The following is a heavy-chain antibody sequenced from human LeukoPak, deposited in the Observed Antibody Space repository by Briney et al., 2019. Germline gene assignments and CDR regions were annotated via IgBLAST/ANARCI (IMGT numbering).Heavy chain of an antibody. CDR2: INAANGNT. V-gene: IGHV1-3*01. D-gene: IGHD3-10*01. J-gene: IGHJ5*02. CDR3: ARENYYTSGSHQNWFDP. CDR1: RYTFTSYA. Sequence: ASVKVSCKASRYTFTSYALHWVRQAPGQRLEWMGWINAANGNTKYSQKFQGRVTITRDTSATTAYMELSSLRSEDTAVYYCARENYYTSGSHQNWFDPWGQGTLVTVSS.